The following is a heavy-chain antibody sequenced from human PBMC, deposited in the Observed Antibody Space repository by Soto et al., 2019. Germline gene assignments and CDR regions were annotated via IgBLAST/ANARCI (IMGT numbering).Heavy chain of an antibody. CDR3: ARGMRVPAAMPAFENYYYMDV. CDR1: GGSISSYY. V-gene: IGHV4-59*01. J-gene: IGHJ6*03. CDR2: IYYSGST. D-gene: IGHD2-2*01. Sequence: PSETLSLTCTVSGGSISSYYWSWIRQPPGKGLEWIGYIYYSGSTNYNPSLKSRVTISVDTSKNQFSLKLSSVTAADTAVYYCARGMRVPAAMPAFENYYYMDVWGKGTTVTVSS.